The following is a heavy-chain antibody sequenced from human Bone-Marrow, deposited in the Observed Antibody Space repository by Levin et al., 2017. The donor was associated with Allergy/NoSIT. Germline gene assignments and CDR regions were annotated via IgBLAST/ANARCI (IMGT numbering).Heavy chain of an antibody. CDR2: IYHSGST. D-gene: IGHD4-23*01. Sequence: TSETLSLTCTVSGGSVSSGSYYWSWIRQPPGKGPEWIAYIYHSGSTKYNPSLKSRVTISLDTSRNQFSLRLTSLTAADTAVYYCARGSYFGGLSFDCWGKGTLVTVSS. CDR3: ARGSYFGGLSFDC. V-gene: IGHV4-61*01. CDR1: GGSVSSGSYY. J-gene: IGHJ4*02.